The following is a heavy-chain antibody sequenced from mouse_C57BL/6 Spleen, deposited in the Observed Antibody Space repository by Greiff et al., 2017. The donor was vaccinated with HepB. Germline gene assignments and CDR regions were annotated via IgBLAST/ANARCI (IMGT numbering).Heavy chain of an antibody. CDR3: ARDGIYYDYGTWFAY. V-gene: IGHV5-4*01. CDR2: ISDGGSYT. D-gene: IGHD2-4*01. CDR1: GFTFSSYA. Sequence: EVQVVESGGGLVKPGGSLKLSCAASGFTFSSYAMSWVRQTPEKRLEWVATISDGGSYTYYPDNVKGRFTISRDNAKNNLYLQMSHLKSEDTAMYYCARDGIYYDYGTWFAYWGQGTLVTVSA. J-gene: IGHJ3*01.